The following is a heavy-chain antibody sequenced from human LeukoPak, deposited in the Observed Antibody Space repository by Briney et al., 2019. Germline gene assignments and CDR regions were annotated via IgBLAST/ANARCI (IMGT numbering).Heavy chain of an antibody. CDR2: INHSGST. CDR3: ARAARITMKNWFDP. D-gene: IGHD3-22*01. CDR1: GGSFSGYY. Sequence: SETLSLTCAVYGGSFSGYYWSWIRQPPGKGLEWIGEINHSGSTNYNPSLKSRVTISVDTSKNQFSLKLSSVTAADTAVYYCARAARITMKNWFDPWGQGTLVTVSS. V-gene: IGHV4-34*01. J-gene: IGHJ5*02.